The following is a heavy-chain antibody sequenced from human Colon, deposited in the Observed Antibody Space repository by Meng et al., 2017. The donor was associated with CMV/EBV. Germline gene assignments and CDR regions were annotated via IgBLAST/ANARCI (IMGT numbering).Heavy chain of an antibody. CDR3: ARQSTNSAYDS. V-gene: IGHV3-21*06. Sequence: GGSLRLSCAASGFTFSSYSMNWVRQAPGKGLEWVSSITYGGTYITYSDSVQGRFTISRDNTMNSLYLQMNNLRAEDTAVYYCARQSTNSAYDSWGQGTLVTVSS. CDR2: ITYGGTYI. J-gene: IGHJ5*01. CDR1: GFTFSSYS. D-gene: IGHD1-1*01.